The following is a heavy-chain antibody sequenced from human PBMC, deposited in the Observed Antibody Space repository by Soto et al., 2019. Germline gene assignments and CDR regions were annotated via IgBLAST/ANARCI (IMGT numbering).Heavy chain of an antibody. CDR3: ASSLVAMANFDY. V-gene: IGHV4-31*03. CDR2: IYYSGST. CDR1: GGSISSGGYY. J-gene: IGHJ4*02. D-gene: IGHD5-18*01. Sequence: SETLSLTCTVSGGSISSGGYYWSWIRQHPGKGLEWIGYIYYSGSTYYNPSLKSRVTISVDTSKNQFSLKLSSVTAADTAVYYCASSLVAMANFDYWGQGTLVTVSS.